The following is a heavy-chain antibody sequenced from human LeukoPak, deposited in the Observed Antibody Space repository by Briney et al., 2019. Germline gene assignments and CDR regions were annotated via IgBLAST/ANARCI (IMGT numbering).Heavy chain of an antibody. Sequence: PGGSLRLSCVASGFTFDDYAMTWVRQAPGKGLEWVSGISSNSYIHYADSVKGRFTVSRDNAENSLYLQMNSLRAEDTAVYYCARLPGYYYYYYYMDVWGKGTTVTVSS. J-gene: IGHJ6*03. V-gene: IGHV3-69-1*01. CDR1: GFTFDDYA. CDR3: ARLPGYYYYYYYMDV. CDR2: ISSNSYI.